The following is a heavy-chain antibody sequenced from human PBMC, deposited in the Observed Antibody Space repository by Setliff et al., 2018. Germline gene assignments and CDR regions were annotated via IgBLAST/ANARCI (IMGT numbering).Heavy chain of an antibody. CDR3: ARRRLYSSSWFEGAFDI. Sequence: SETLSLTCTVSGGSISSSSYYWGWIRQPPGKGLEWTGSIYYSGSTYYNPSLKSRVTISVDTSKNQFSLKLSSVTAADTAVYYCARRRLYSSSWFEGAFDIWGQGTMVTVSS. CDR2: IYYSGST. CDR1: GGSISSSSYY. V-gene: IGHV4-39*01. D-gene: IGHD6-13*01. J-gene: IGHJ3*02.